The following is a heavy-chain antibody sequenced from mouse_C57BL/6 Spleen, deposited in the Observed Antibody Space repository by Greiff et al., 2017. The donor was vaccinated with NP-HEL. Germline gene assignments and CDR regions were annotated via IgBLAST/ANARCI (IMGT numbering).Heavy chain of an antibody. J-gene: IGHJ3*01. D-gene: IGHD2-4*01. CDR2: INPSRGYT. CDR3: ARGGDYDGKWAY. CDR1: GYTFTSYW. V-gene: IGHV1-7*01. Sequence: FQLQQSGAELAKPGASVKLSCTASGYTFTSYWMHWVKQRPGQGLEWIGYINPSRGYTKYNQKFKDKATLTAEKSSSTAYIQRSSLTYEDSAVDDCARGGDYDGKWAYGGPGTLVTVRA.